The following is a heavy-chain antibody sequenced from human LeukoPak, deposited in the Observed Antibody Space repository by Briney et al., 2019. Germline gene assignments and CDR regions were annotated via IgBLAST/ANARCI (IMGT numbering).Heavy chain of an antibody. V-gene: IGHV4-59*08. CDR1: GGSISSHY. CDR2: IYYSGST. CDR3: ARWEFASGRDYGMDV. D-gene: IGHD3-10*01. Sequence: SETLSLTCTVSGGSISSHYWSWIRQPPGKGLEWIGYIYYSGSTNYNPSLKSRVTISVDTSKNQFSLKLSSVTAADTAVYYCARWEFASGRDYGMDVWGQGTTVTVSS. J-gene: IGHJ6*02.